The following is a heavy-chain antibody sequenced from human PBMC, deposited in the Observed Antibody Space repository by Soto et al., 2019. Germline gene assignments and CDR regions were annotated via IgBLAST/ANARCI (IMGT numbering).Heavy chain of an antibody. D-gene: IGHD5-18*01. CDR3: ARSLYSYGPKFDS. CDR1: GGSISSSY. CDR2: IYDSGST. J-gene: IGHJ4*02. V-gene: IGHV4-59*08. Sequence: PSETLSLTCTVSGGSISSSYWSWIRQPPGKGLEWIGYIYDSGSTYYNSSLKSRVTMSVDTSKNQFSLKLSSVTAADTAVYYCARSLYSYGPKFDSWGQGTLVTVSS.